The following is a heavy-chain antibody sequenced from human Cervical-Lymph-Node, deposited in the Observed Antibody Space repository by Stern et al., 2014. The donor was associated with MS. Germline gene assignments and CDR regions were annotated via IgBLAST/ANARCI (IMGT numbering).Heavy chain of an antibody. Sequence: EVQLVESGGGLVQPGGSLRLSCAASGFTFNNFYMTWVRQTPGKGLEWVAKISQEGGKSFYVDSVRGRFTISRDNAKNSLYLQMNSLTAEDTAVYFCARERWVSGDYWGQGTLVTVSS. CDR2: ISQEGGKS. V-gene: IGHV3-7*01. J-gene: IGHJ4*02. CDR3: ARERWVSGDY. D-gene: IGHD5-24*01. CDR1: GFTFNNFY.